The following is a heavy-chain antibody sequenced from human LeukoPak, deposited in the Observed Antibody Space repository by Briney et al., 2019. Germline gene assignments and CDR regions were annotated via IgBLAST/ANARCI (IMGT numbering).Heavy chain of an antibody. D-gene: IGHD3-9*01. J-gene: IGHJ6*02. CDR2: IVVGSGNT. CDR3: AAASENLTGYRYYYYYGMDV. CDR1: GFTFTSSA. Sequence: SVKVSCKASGFTFTSSAMQWVRQARGQRLEWIGWIVVGSGNTNYAQKFQERATITRDMSTSTAYMELSSLRSEDTAVYYCAAASENLTGYRYYYYYGMDVWGQGTTVTVSS. V-gene: IGHV1-58*02.